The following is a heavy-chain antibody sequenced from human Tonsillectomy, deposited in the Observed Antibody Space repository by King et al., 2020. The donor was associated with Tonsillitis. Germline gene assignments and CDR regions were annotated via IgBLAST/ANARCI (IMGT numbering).Heavy chain of an antibody. Sequence: VQLVESGGGLVQPGGSLRLSCAASGFTFSSYAMSWVRQAPGKGLEWVSAISGSGGSTYYADPLKGRLPISRGNSKNTLYLQMNSLRAEDTAVYYCASQRRVVAADHLDYWGQGTLVTVSS. CDR1: GFTFSSYA. CDR2: ISGSGGST. CDR3: ASQRRVVAADHLDY. J-gene: IGHJ4*01. D-gene: IGHD2-15*01. V-gene: IGHV3-23*04.